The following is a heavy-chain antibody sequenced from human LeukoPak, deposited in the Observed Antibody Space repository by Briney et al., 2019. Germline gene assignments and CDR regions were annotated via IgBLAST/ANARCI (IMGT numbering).Heavy chain of an antibody. CDR1: GGSISSGSYY. D-gene: IGHD2-15*01. J-gene: IGHJ5*02. V-gene: IGHV4-61*02. CDR3: ARGVGGYCSGGSCYSGPNWFDP. Sequence: SETLSLTCTVSGGSISSGSYYWSWIRQPAGKGLEWIGRIYTSGITNYNPSLKSRVTISVDTSKNQFSLKLSSVTAADKAVYDCARGVGGYCSGGSCYSGPNWFDPWGQGTLVTVSS. CDR2: IYTSGIT.